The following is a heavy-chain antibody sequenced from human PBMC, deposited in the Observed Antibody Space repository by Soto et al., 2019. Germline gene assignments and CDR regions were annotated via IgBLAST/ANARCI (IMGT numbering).Heavy chain of an antibody. CDR3: ARLISNDFWSGYTRARMDV. CDR2: IYYSGST. CDR1: GGSISSSSYY. Sequence: PSETLSLTCTVSGGSISSSSYYWGWIRQPPGKGLEWIGSIYYSGSTYYNPSLKSRVTISVDTSKNQFSLKLSSVTAADTAVYYCARLISNDFWSGYTRARMDVWGKGTTVTVSS. V-gene: IGHV4-39*07. J-gene: IGHJ6*04. D-gene: IGHD3-3*01.